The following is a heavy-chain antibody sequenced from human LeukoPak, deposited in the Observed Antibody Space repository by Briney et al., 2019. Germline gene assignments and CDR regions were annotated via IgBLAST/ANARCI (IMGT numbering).Heavy chain of an antibody. Sequence: GGSLRLSCAASGFTFSDYNMRWIRQAPGKGLEWVSSISRSGSTKYYADSVKGRFTISRDNAKNSLFLQMNSLRAEDTAVYYCARHVVAVGFDYWGQGTLVTVSS. CDR1: GFTFSDYN. V-gene: IGHV3-11*01. CDR3: ARHVVAVGFDY. J-gene: IGHJ4*02. D-gene: IGHD3-22*01. CDR2: ISRSGSTK.